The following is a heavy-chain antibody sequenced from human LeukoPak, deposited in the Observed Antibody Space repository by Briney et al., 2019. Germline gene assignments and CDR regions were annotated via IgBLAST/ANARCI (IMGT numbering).Heavy chain of an antibody. Sequence: SVKVSCKASGGTFSSYAISWVRQAPGQGLEWMGEIIPIFGTANYAQKFQGRVTITTDESTSTAYMELSSLRSEDTAVYYCARTPSAWYSSGWLDYWGQGTLVTVSS. CDR2: IIPIFGTA. CDR3: ARTPSAWYSSGWLDY. CDR1: GGTFSSYA. J-gene: IGHJ4*02. D-gene: IGHD6-19*01. V-gene: IGHV1-69*05.